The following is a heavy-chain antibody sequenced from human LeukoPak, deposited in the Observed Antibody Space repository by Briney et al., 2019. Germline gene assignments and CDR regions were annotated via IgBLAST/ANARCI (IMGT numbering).Heavy chain of an antibody. D-gene: IGHD3-22*01. Sequence: GGSLRLPCAASGFTFSSYSMNWVRQAPGKGLEWVSSISSSGSYIYYADSVKGRFTFSRDNAKNSLYLQMDSLRAEDTAVYYCARSRSGLVLDYWGQGTLVTVSP. CDR2: ISSSGSYI. CDR1: GFTFSSYS. J-gene: IGHJ4*02. CDR3: ARSRSGLVLDY. V-gene: IGHV3-21*01.